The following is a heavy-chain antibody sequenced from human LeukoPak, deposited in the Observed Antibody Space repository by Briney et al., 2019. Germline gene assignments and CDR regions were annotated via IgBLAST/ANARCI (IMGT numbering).Heavy chain of an antibody. D-gene: IGHD5-18*01. CDR3: ARGVDTAMVDNWFDP. CDR1: GGSFSGYY. J-gene: IGHJ5*02. Sequence: PSETLSLTCAVYGGSFSGYYWSWIRQPPGKGLEWIGEINHSGSTNYNPSLKSRVTISVDTSKNQFSLKLSSVTAADTAVYYCARGVDTAMVDNWFDPWGQGTLVTVSS. CDR2: INHSGST. V-gene: IGHV4-34*01.